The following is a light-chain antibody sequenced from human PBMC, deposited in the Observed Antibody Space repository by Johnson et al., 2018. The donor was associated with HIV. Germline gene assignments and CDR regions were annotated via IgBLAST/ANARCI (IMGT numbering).Light chain of an antibody. CDR2: DNN. CDR3: GTWDRSLSAGV. J-gene: IGLJ1*01. CDR1: SSNIGNNY. Sequence: QSVLTQPPSVSAAPGQKVTISCSGSSSNIGNNYVSWYQQLPGTAPKLLIYDNNKRPSGIPDRFSGSKSGTSATMGITGLPTGDEAAYYCGTWDRSLSAGVFGTWTKVTVL. V-gene: IGLV1-51*01.